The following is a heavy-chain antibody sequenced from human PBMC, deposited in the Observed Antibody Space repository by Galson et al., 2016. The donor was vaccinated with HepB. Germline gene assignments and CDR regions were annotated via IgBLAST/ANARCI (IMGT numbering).Heavy chain of an antibody. CDR3: ARRRATITSFDY. CDR1: GFTFSSYW. D-gene: IGHD5-24*01. J-gene: IGHJ4*02. V-gene: IGHV3-74*01. CDR2: INSDGSST. Sequence: SLRLSCAASGFTFSSYWMHWVRQAPGKGLVWVSRINSDGSSTSYADSVKGRFTISRDNAKNTLYLKMNSLRAEDTAVYYCARRRATITSFDYWGQGTLVTVSS.